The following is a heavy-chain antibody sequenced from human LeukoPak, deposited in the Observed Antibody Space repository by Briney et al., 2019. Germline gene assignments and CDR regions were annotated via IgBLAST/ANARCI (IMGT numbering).Heavy chain of an antibody. Sequence: SETLSLTCTVSGGSISSYYWSWIRQPPGKGLEWIGYIYYSGSTNYNPSRKSRVNISVDTSKNQFSLKLSSVTAADTAVYYCARHWRIVVVTASHADAFDIWGQGTMVTVSS. CDR1: GGSISSYY. D-gene: IGHD2-21*02. V-gene: IGHV4-59*08. CDR2: IYYSGST. CDR3: ARHWRIVVVTASHADAFDI. J-gene: IGHJ3*02.